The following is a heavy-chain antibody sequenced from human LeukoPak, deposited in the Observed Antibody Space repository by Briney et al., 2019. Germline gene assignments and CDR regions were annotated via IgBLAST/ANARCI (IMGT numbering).Heavy chain of an antibody. D-gene: IGHD1-1*01. CDR1: GYTFTGYY. CDR2: INPNSGGT. J-gene: IGHJ5*02. CDR3: ARGTGTTGGDWFDP. Sequence: GASVKVSCKASGYTFTGYYMHWVRQAPGQGLEWMGWINPNSGGTNYAQKFQGRVTMTRDTSISTAYMELSRLRSDDTAVYYCARGTGTTGGDWFDPWGQGTLVTVSS. V-gene: IGHV1-2*02.